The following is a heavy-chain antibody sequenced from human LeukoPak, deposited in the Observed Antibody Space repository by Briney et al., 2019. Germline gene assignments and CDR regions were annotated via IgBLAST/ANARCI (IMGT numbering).Heavy chain of an antibody. CDR3: ARVAGSGSHYIGGDAFDI. V-gene: IGHV4-61*02. D-gene: IGHD3-10*01. J-gene: IGHJ3*02. Sequence: TLSLTCTVSGGSISSGSYYWSWIRQPAGKGLEWIGRIYTSGSTNYNPSLKSRVTISVDTSKNQFSLKLSSVTAADTAVYYCARVAGSGSHYIGGDAFDIWGQGTTVTVSS. CDR1: GGSISSGSYY. CDR2: IYTSGST.